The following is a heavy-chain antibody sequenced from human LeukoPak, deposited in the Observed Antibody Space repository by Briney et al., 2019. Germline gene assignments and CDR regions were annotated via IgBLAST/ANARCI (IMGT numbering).Heavy chain of an antibody. CDR3: ASHIVVVVAATYKDAFNI. V-gene: IGHV4-39*01. Sequence: SETLSLTCTVSGGSISSSSYYWGWIRQPPGKGLEWIGSIYYSGSTYYNPSLKSRVTISVDTSKNQFSLKLSSVTAADTAVYYCASHIVVVVAATYKDAFNIWGQGTMVTVSS. CDR2: IYYSGST. J-gene: IGHJ3*02. CDR1: GGSISSSSYY. D-gene: IGHD2-15*01.